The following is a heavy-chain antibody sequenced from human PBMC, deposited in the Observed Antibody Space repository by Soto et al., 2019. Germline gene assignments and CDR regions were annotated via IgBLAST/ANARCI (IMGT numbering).Heavy chain of an antibody. Sequence: GGSLRLSCAASGFTFDDYAMHWVRQAPGKGLEWVSGISWSSGSIGYADSVKGRFTISRDNAKNSLYLQMNSLRAEDTALYYCAKEIFGVIPSGGDYYYYGMDVWGQGTTVTVSS. D-gene: IGHD3-3*01. CDR1: GFTFDDYA. CDR3: AKEIFGVIPSGGDYYYYGMDV. V-gene: IGHV3-9*01. J-gene: IGHJ6*02. CDR2: ISWSSGSI.